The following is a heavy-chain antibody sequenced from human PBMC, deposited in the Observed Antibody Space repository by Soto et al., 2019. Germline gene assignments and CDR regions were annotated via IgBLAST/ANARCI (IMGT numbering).Heavy chain of an antibody. CDR1: GGTFSKYS. CDR2: ITPFVDTS. V-gene: IGHV1-69*06. J-gene: IGHJ6*02. D-gene: IGHD2-2*01. CDR3: ASKSYCNGSSCYSRQSYGMEV. Sequence: QVRLVQSGAEVKKPGSSVKVSCKVSGGTFSKYSLSWVRQTPGQGLEWMGGITPFVDTSTYDQRFLDRVTITADKSYTTAFLEMSGLKSEDTALYFYASKSYCNGSSCYSRQSYGMEVWGQGTTVTVSS.